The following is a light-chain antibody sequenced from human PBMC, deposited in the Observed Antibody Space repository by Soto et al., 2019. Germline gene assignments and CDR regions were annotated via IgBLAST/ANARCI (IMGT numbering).Light chain of an antibody. CDR3: QQYTSYPWT. J-gene: IGKJ1*01. CDR1: QTISSW. V-gene: IGKV1-5*03. CDR2: EAS. Sequence: DIQMTQSPSTLSGSVGDRVTITCRASQTISSWLAWYQQKPGKAPKLLIYEASRLESGVPSRISGSGSGTEFTLTISSLQPDDFATYYCQQYTSYPWTFGQGTKWIS.